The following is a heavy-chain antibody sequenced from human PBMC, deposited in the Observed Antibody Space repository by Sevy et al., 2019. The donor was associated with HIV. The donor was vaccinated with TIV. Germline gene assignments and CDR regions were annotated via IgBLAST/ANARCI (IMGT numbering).Heavy chain of an antibody. CDR2: VSSDGDRT. Sequence: GGFLRLSCVASGFDFKTYAMHWVRQAPGKGLEWLAIVSSDGDRTYYADSVKGRFTISRDNSMDTLFLHLNSLKTDDTVVYFCVREEVQNRNIRYCSGENCFYNSFDPWGQGTLVTVS. V-gene: IGHV3-30-3*01. CDR3: VREEVQNRNIRYCSGENCFYNSFDP. CDR1: GFDFKTYA. D-gene: IGHD2-15*01. J-gene: IGHJ5*02.